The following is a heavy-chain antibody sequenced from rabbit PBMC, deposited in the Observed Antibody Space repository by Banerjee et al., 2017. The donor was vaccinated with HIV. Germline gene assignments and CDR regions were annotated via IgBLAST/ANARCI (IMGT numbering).Heavy chain of an antibody. V-gene: IGHV1S45*01. CDR2: IYTGTSGST. CDR1: GFDLSSYYY. Sequence: QEQLEESGGGLVKPEGSLTLTCKASGFDLSSYYYTCWVRQAPGKGLELIACIYTGTSGSTYYANWAKGPFTISKTSSTTVTLQMTSLTAADTATYFCARDYGGNDFDFDLWGPGTLVTVS. D-gene: IGHD4-2*01. J-gene: IGHJ4*01. CDR3: ARDYGGNDFDFDL.